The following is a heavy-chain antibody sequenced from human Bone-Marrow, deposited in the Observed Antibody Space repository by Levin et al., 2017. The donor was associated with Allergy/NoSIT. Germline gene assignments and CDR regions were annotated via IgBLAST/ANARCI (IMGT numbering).Heavy chain of an antibody. D-gene: IGHD3-10*01. J-gene: IGHJ4*02. V-gene: IGHV3-23*01. CDR2: ISGSGDST. CDR1: GFTFSSCA. Sequence: GGSLRLSCATSGFTFSSCAMSWVRQAPGKGLEWVSGISGSGDSTVYADSVKGRVTISRDTPKNTVYLKMNSLGAEDTAVYYCAKDNQSGSGSYSGGKFDSWGQGTLVTVSS. CDR3: AKDNQSGSGSYSGGKFDS.